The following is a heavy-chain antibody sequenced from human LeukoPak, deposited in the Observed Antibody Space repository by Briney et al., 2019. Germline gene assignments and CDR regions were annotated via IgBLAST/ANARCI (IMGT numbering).Heavy chain of an antibody. D-gene: IGHD6-13*01. V-gene: IGHV1-2*02. CDR1: GYTFTGYY. Sequence: ASVKVSCKASGYTFTGYYMHWVRQAPGQGLEWMGWINPNSGGTNYAQKFQGRVTMTRDTSISTAYMELSRLRSDDTAVYYCARPYSAVIYYIDYWGQGTLVTVSS. J-gene: IGHJ4*02. CDR2: INPNSGGT. CDR3: ARPYSAVIYYIDY.